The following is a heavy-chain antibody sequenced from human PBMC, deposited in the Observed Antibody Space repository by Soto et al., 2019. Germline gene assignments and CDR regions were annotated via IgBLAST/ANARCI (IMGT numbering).Heavy chain of an antibody. CDR2: INAYNGNT. CDR1: GYTFTSYG. D-gene: IGHD5-18*01. V-gene: IGHV1-18*01. J-gene: IGHJ4*02. CDR3: ARDVGYGLIDG. Sequence: QVQLVQSGGEVKKPGASVKVSCKASGYTFTSYGISWVRQAPGQGLEWMGWINAYNGNTNYAQKVQGRVTMTTDTATSTADMELGSLRSDDTAVYYCARDVGYGLIDGWGQGTLVTVSS.